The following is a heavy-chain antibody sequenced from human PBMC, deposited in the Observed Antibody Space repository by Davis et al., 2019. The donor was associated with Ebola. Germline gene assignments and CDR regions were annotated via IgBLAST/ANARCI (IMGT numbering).Heavy chain of an antibody. CDR3: AKYYDFWSGYYLD. J-gene: IGHJ4*02. CDR2: INHSGST. D-gene: IGHD3-3*01. CDR1: GGSFSGYY. Sequence: MPSETLSLTCAVYGGSFSGYYWSWIRQPPGKGLEWIGEINHSGSTNYNPSLKSRVTISVDTSKNQFSLKLSSVTAADTAVYYCAKYYDFWSGYYLDWGQGTLVTVSS. V-gene: IGHV4-34*01.